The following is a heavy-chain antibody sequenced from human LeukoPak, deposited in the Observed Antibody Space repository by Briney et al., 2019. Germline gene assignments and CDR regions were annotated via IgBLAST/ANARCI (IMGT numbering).Heavy chain of an antibody. Sequence: PSETLSLTCTVSGDSINNCYWSWIRQPPGRGLEWIGYIHYSGSTNYNPSLKSRLTISVDTSKNQFSLKLSSVTAADTAVYYCASWVSYDYWSGFGYWGQGTLVTVSS. J-gene: IGHJ4*02. V-gene: IGHV4-59*01. D-gene: IGHD3-3*01. CDR1: GDSINNCY. CDR3: ASWVSYDYWSGFGY. CDR2: IHYSGST.